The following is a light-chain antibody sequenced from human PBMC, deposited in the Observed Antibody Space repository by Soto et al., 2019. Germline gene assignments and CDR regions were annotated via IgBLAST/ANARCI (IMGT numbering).Light chain of an antibody. CDR1: QYISSW. J-gene: IGKJ1*01. CDR2: KAS. Sequence: DIQMTQSPSTLSASVGDRVTITCRASQYISSWLAWYQQKPGKAPNLLIYKASDLESGVPSRFSGSGSGTEFTLTISSLQPDDFATYYCQQYNSFPWTFGQGTKVEIK. V-gene: IGKV1-5*03. CDR3: QQYNSFPWT.